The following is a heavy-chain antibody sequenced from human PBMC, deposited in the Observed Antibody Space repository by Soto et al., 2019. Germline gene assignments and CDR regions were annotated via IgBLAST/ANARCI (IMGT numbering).Heavy chain of an antibody. CDR2: ISPYNSNT. CDR3: VREGTTCTFDS. Sequence: QVQLEQSGAEVKKPGASVKVSCNTSGYTFTNYAINWVRQAPGQGLEWVGRISPYNSNTDSAQKTQGRVKMTTDTYTSPAYMEVENVSAYYTAVYACVREGTTCTFDSWGQGTLVTVSS. V-gene: IGHV1-18*01. D-gene: IGHD1-7*01. J-gene: IGHJ4*02. CDR1: GYTFTNYA.